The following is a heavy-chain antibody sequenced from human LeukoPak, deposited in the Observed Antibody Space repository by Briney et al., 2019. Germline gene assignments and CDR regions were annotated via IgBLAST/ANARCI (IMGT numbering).Heavy chain of an antibody. CDR2: IYYSGRT. J-gene: IGHJ1*01. V-gene: IGHV4-39*01. Sequence: SETLSLTCSVSGDSDSRSDSYWDWIRQPPGKGLEWIGTIYYSGRTYYSPFLKSRVTMSVDPSNNQFSLNLRSVTAADTALYYCARRRYYDGSGYLEWGQGTLLSVSS. CDR1: GDSDSRSDSY. CDR3: ARRRYYDGSGYLE. D-gene: IGHD3-22*01.